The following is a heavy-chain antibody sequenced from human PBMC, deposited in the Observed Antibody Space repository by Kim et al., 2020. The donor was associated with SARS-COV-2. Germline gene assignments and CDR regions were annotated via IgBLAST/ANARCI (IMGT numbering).Heavy chain of an antibody. Sequence: GGSLRLSCATSGFTFSAYDMNWVRQAPGKGLEWLSFITKSSTTIYYADSVEGRFTISRDNAKNPLFLQMNSLRDEDTALYYCVRDRMGGGFVMSGQGTM. V-gene: IGHV3-48*02. CDR3: VRDRMGGGFVM. D-gene: IGHD3-16*01. CDR2: ITKSSTTI. J-gene: IGHJ3*02. CDR1: GFTFSAYD.